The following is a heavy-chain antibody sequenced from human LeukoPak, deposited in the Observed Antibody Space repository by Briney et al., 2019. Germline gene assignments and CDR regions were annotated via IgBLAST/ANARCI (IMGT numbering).Heavy chain of an antibody. D-gene: IGHD4-17*01. CDR1: GYTFTSYG. CDR2: ISAYNGNT. V-gene: IGHV1-18*01. Sequence: ASLRVSCTASGYTFTSYGISWVRQAPGQGLEWMGWISAYNGNTNYAQKLQGRVTMTTDTSTSTAYMELRSLRSDDTAVYYCARDGDGEQTSYWYFDLWGRGSLVAVSS. J-gene: IGHJ2*01. CDR3: ARDGDGEQTSYWYFDL.